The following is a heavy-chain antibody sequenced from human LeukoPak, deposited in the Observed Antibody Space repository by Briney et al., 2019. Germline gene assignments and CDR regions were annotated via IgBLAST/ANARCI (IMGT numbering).Heavy chain of an antibody. J-gene: IGHJ3*02. D-gene: IGHD6-13*01. Sequence: ASVKVFCKVSGYTLTELSMHWVRQAPGKGLEWMGGFDPEDGETIYAQKFQGRVTMTEDTSTDTAYMELSSLRSEDTAVYYCATPNGYSSSWYAFDIWGQGTMVTVSS. CDR2: FDPEDGET. CDR3: ATPNGYSSSWYAFDI. CDR1: GYTLTELS. V-gene: IGHV1-24*01.